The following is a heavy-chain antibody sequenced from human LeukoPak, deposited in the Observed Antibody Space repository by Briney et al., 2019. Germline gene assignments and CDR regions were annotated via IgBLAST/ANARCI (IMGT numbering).Heavy chain of an antibody. CDR3: ASLNYYGSGSYYSWFDP. CDR2: IYYGGST. J-gene: IGHJ5*02. Sequence: SETLSLTCTVSGGSISSYYWSWIRQPPGKGLEWIGYIYYGGSTNYNPSLKSRVTISVDTSKNQFSLKLSSVTAADTAVYYCASLNYYGSGSYYSWFDPWGQGTLVTVSS. V-gene: IGHV4-59*08. CDR1: GGSISSYY. D-gene: IGHD3-10*01.